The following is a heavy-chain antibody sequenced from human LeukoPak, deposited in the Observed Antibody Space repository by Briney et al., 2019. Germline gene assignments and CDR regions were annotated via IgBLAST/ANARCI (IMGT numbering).Heavy chain of an antibody. CDR1: GHSFTSYW. Sequence: GESLKISCKGSGHSFTSYWIVWVRQMPGKGLEWVGIIYPGDSDTRYSPSFQGQVTISADKSITTAYLQWSSLKASDTAMYYCARLGGYCSGGSCYSFGYFQHWGQGTLVTVSS. CDR3: ARLGGYCSGGSCYSFGYFQH. D-gene: IGHD2-15*01. J-gene: IGHJ1*01. V-gene: IGHV5-51*01. CDR2: IYPGDSDT.